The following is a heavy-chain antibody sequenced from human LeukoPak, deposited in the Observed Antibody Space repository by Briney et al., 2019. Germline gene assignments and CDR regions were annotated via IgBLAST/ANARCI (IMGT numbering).Heavy chain of an antibody. Sequence: GGSLRLACAASGFTVSSNYMSWVRQAPGKGLEWVSVIYSGGSTYYADSVKGRFTISRDNSKNTLYLQMNSLRAEDTAVYYCARQRSDFELGKWAPVWFDPWGQGTLVTVSS. CDR1: GFTVSSNY. CDR3: ARQRSDFELGKWAPVWFDP. J-gene: IGHJ5*02. V-gene: IGHV3-53*01. CDR2: IYSGGST. D-gene: IGHD6-13*01.